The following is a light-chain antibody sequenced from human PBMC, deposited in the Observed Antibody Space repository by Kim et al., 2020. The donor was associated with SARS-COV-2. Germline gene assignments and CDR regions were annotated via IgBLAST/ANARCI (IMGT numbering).Light chain of an antibody. CDR1: RSVSRNS. CDR3: QQYDNSLLT. Sequence: LSAGERATLSCRASRSVSRNSLAWYQQKPGQAPRLLIYGASNRATGIPDRFSGSGSGTDFTLTINRLAPEDFAVYFCQQYDNSLLTFGGGTKLEIK. V-gene: IGKV3-20*01. J-gene: IGKJ4*01. CDR2: GAS.